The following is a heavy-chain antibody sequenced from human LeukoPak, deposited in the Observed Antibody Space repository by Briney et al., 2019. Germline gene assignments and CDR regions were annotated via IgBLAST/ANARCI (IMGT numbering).Heavy chain of an antibody. CDR2: IIPIFGTA. J-gene: IGHJ5*02. D-gene: IGHD6-19*01. Sequence: GASVKVSCKASGGTFSSYAISWVRQAPGQGLEWMGGIIPIFGTANYAQKFQGRVTITADKSTSTAYMELSSLRSEDTAVYYCARVLRITHSGWRNNWFDPWGQGTLVTVSS. CDR1: GGTFSSYA. V-gene: IGHV1-69*06. CDR3: ARVLRITHSGWRNNWFDP.